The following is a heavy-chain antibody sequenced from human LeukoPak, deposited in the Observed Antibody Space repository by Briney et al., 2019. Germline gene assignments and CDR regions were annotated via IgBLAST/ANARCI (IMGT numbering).Heavy chain of an antibody. Sequence: SETLSLTCTVSGYSINSGYYWGWIRQPPGKGLEWIGSIYHSGSTYQNPSLKSRVTISVDTSKNQFSLKVRSVTAADTAVYYCARDAYSVDYYMDVWGKGTTVTVSS. V-gene: IGHV4-38-2*02. J-gene: IGHJ6*03. CDR1: GYSINSGYY. D-gene: IGHD2-21*01. CDR2: IYHSGST. CDR3: ARDAYSVDYYMDV.